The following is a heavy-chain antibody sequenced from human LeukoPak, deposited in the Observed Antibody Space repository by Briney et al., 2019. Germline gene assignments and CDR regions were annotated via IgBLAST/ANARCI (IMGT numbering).Heavy chain of an antibody. CDR2: IKQDGSEK. Sequence: GGSLRLSCVASGFTFNNNWMSWVRQTPGKGVEWVANIKQDGSEKYYGDSVRGRFTISRDNVKNSLHLQMSSLRAEDTALYYCAREKAVAFDYLGQGTLVTVSS. CDR1: GFTFNNNW. V-gene: IGHV3-7*01. CDR3: AREKAVAFDY. D-gene: IGHD6-19*01. J-gene: IGHJ4*02.